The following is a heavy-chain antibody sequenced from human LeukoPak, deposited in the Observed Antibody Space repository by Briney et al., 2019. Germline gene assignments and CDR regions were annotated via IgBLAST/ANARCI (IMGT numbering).Heavy chain of an antibody. CDR2: IYYSGST. V-gene: IGHV4-31*03. J-gene: IGHJ4*02. Sequence: SQTLSLTCTVSGGSISSGGYYWSWIRQHPGKGLGWIGYIYYSGSTYYNPSLKSRVTISVDTSKNQFSLKLSSVTAADTAVYYCARGSELGIGVEFDYWGQGALVTVSS. D-gene: IGHD7-27*01. CDR3: ARGSELGIGVEFDY. CDR1: GGSISSGGYY.